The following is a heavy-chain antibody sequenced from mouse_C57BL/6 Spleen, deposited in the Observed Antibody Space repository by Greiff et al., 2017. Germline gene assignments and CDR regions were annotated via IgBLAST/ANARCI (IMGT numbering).Heavy chain of an antibody. CDR2: ISGGGGNT. V-gene: IGHV5-9*01. Sequence: EVKVVESGGGLVKPGGSLKLSCAASGFTFSSYTMSWVRQTPEKRLEWVATISGGGGNTYYPDSVKGRFTISRDNAKNTLYLQMSSLRSEDTALYYCATLYYDYDVYYAMDYWGQGTSVTVSS. D-gene: IGHD2-4*01. J-gene: IGHJ4*01. CDR1: GFTFSSYT. CDR3: ATLYYDYDVYYAMDY.